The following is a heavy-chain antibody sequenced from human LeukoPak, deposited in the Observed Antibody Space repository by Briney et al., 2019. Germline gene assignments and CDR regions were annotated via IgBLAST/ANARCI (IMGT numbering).Heavy chain of an antibody. J-gene: IGHJ4*02. D-gene: IGHD1-26*01. CDR3: ARLHEHSGSYEYYFDY. V-gene: IGHV1-18*01. CDR2: ISAYNGNT. CDR1: GYTFTSYG. Sequence: GASVKVSCKASGYTFTSYGISWVRQAPGQGLEWMGWISAYNGNTNYARKLQGRVTMTTDTSTSTAYMELRSLRSDDTAVYYCARLHEHSGSYEYYFDYWGQGTLVTVSS.